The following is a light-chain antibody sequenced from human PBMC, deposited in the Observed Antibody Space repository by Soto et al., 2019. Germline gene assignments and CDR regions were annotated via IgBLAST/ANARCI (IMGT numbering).Light chain of an antibody. V-gene: IGKV3-15*01. CDR3: QQYNNWPRT. CDR1: QSVGSTY. J-gene: IGKJ1*01. CDR2: GAS. Sequence: EIVLTKSPGTLSLSRWEIATLSCRASQSVGSTYLAWYQQRPGQAPRLLLYGASTRATGIPARFSGSGSGTEFTLTISSLQSEDFAVYYCQQYNNWPRTFGQGTKVDIK.